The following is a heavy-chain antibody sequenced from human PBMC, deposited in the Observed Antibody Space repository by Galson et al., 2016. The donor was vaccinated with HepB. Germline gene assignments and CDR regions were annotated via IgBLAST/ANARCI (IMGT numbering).Heavy chain of an antibody. CDR2: INTDGRST. Sequence: SLRLSCAASGFPFSKYWMHWARQAPGKGLVWVSRINTDGRSTTYADPVKGRFTISRDNDKNTLYLQMNSLRAEDTALYYCTRVHREGIAAAGFQIWSQGTLVTVSS. D-gene: IGHD6-13*01. J-gene: IGHJ4*02. V-gene: IGHV3-74*01. CDR3: TRVHREGIAAAGFQI. CDR1: GFPFSKYW.